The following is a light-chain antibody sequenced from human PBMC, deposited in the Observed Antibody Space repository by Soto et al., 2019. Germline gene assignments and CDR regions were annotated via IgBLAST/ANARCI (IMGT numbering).Light chain of an antibody. J-gene: IGLJ1*01. CDR3: AAWDGSLNRYV. CDR1: TSNIGSSA. V-gene: IGLV1-44*01. CDR2: AND. Sequence: QSALTQPPSASGTPGQRVTISCSGSTSNIGSSAVNWYQQLPGTAPKLLIYANDQRPSGVPARFSGSKSGTSASLAISGLQSEDEADYYCAAWDGSLNRYVFAAGTKSPS.